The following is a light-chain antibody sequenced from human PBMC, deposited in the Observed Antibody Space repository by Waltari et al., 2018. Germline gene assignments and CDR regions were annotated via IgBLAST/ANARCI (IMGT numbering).Light chain of an antibody. J-gene: IGKJ1*01. Sequence: IVMTQSPATLSVSAGERATLSCRASQSVTSNLAWYQHELGQAPRLLIYDASTRATGVPARFSGSGSGTEFTLTISSLQSEDFALYYCQQYNNWPWTFGQGTKVEIK. CDR3: QQYNNWPWT. CDR1: QSVTSN. V-gene: IGKV3-15*01. CDR2: DAS.